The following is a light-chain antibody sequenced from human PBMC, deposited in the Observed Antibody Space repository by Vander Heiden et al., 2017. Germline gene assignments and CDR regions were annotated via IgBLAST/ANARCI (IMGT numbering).Light chain of an antibody. J-gene: IGKJ5*01. Sequence: EIVLTQSPATLSLSPGVRATLSCRASQTVRRYLAWYQQKPGQAPRLLIYDATIRATGLPARFSGSGSGTDFTLTISSLEPEDFAVYYCQQRSDWPVTFGQGTRLEIK. CDR1: QTVRRY. CDR2: DAT. V-gene: IGKV3-11*01. CDR3: QQRSDWPVT.